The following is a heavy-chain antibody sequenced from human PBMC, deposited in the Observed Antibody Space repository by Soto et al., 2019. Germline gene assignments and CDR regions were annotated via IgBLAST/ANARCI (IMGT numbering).Heavy chain of an antibody. CDR3: ARDAPLPQGRWLNLDF. J-gene: IGHJ4*02. V-gene: IGHV3-48*03. D-gene: IGHD5-12*01. Sequence: GGSLRLSCAASGFTFSNYDMNWVRQAPGKWLEWVSYISHSGASIDYADSVRGRFTISRDNAKNSLYLQMNSLRAEDTAVYYCARDAPLPQGRWLNLDFWGQGXLVTVHS. CDR1: GFTFSNYD. CDR2: ISHSGASI.